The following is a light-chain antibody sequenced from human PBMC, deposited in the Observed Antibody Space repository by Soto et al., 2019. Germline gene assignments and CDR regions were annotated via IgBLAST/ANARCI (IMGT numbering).Light chain of an antibody. CDR2: DAS. CDR1: QTIYSW. V-gene: IGKV1-5*01. CDR3: QHYTGPLWT. Sequence: DIQMTQFPSTLAAAVGDRVTITCRASQTIYSWLAWYQQKPGEAPKLLIYDASTLQTGVPSRFKGSGSGTDFTLTISRLQPDDFATYYFQHYTGPLWTLGQGTQVESK. J-gene: IGKJ1*01.